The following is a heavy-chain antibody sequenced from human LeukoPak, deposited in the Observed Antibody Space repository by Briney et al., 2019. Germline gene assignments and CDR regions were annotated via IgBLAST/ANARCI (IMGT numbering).Heavy chain of an antibody. V-gene: IGHV3-15*01. D-gene: IGHD1-1*01. CDR1: GFTFSSAW. J-gene: IGHJ4*02. Sequence: PGGSLRLSCAASGFTFSSAWMSWVRQAPGKGLEWVGRIKSKTDGGSTEYAAPVRGRFTISRDDSKNTLSLQLNSLRTEDTAVYYCTVLQIKTNWYIDYWGQGSLVTVSS. CDR2: IKSKTDGGST. CDR3: TVLQIKTNWYIDY.